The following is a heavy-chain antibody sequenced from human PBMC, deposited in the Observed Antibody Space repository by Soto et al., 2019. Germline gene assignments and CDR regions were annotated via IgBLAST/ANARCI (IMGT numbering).Heavy chain of an antibody. CDR1: AGYSSDYY. J-gene: IGHJ4*01. D-gene: IGHD6-19*01. V-gene: IGHV4-59*08. Sequence: SEPQPLTRTIAAGYSSDYYWPRIRQSPRKGLEYIGYVYNGNSNYNPSLKSRVTISVATAKTHFSLKLSSVTAAATAVYYSGCGRIAPVAGYFDFWGDATLVTVSS. CDR2: VYNGNS. CDR3: GCGRIAPVAGYFDF.